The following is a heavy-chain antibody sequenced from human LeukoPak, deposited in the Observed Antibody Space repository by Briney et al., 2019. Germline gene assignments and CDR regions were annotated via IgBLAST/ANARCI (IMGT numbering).Heavy chain of an antibody. CDR1: GYIFSSYE. J-gene: IGHJ5*02. CDR2: ISSSGSTI. V-gene: IGHV3-48*03. CDR3: ARDGLRDYGGNWFDP. Sequence: GGSLTLSCAASGYIFSSYEMNWVRQAPGKGLEWVSYISSSGSTIQYADSVKGRFTISRDNAKNSLYLQMNSLRAEDTAVYYCARDGLRDYGGNWFDPWGEGTLVTVSS. D-gene: IGHD4-17*01.